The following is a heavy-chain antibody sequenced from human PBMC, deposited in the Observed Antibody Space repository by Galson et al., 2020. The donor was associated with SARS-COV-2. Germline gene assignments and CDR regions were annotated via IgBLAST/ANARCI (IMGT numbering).Heavy chain of an antibody. D-gene: IGHD6-19*01. CDR2: LYTGGST. J-gene: IGHJ6*02. Sequence: GESLKISCAVSGFSVSDTYMSWVRQAPGKGLEWVALLYTGGSTSYTGSVKGRFTISRDNSKNNLYLHMSNLRAEDTAVYYCAGDPYSGGWTNYYYFALDVWGQGTTVTVSS. CDR3: AGDPYSGGWTNYYYFALDV. V-gene: IGHV3-53*01. CDR1: GFSVSDTY.